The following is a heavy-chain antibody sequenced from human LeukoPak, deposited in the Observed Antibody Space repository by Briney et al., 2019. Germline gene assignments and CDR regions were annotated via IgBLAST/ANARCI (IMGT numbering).Heavy chain of an antibody. CDR1: EFIFNNFA. CDR2: ISGSGRTT. J-gene: IGHJ4*02. Sequence: AGGSLRLSCAASEFIFNNFAMTWVRQAPGKGLEWVSSISGSGRTTYYADSVKGRFTISRDNSKNTLFLQMSSLRADDTATYYCAKGKKLYDSNDYYFFAPLEYWGQGALVTVSS. V-gene: IGHV3-23*01. CDR3: AKGKKLYDSNDYYFFAPLEY. D-gene: IGHD3-22*01.